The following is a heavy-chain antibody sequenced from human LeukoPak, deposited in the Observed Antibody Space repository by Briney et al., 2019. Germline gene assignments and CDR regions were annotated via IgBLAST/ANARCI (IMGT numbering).Heavy chain of an antibody. CDR2: ISAYNGNT. CDR1: AYTFTGYY. J-gene: IGHJ6*03. V-gene: IGHV1-18*04. Sequence: ASVKVSCKASAYTFTGYYMHWVRQAPGQGLEWMGWISAYNGNTNYAQKLQGRVTMTTDTSTSTAYMELRSLRSDDTAVYYCARGGGAMVRGVIILRDYYYYMDVWGKGTTVTISS. CDR3: ARGGGAMVRGVIILRDYYYYMDV. D-gene: IGHD3-10*01.